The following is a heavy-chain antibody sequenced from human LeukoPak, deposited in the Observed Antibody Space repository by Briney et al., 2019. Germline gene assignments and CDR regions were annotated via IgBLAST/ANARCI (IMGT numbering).Heavy chain of an antibody. CDR1: GFTFISYS. Sequence: GSLRLSCAASGFTFISYSMNWVRQAPGKGLEWVSSISSSSSYIYYADSVKGRFTISRDNAKNSLYLQMNSLRAEDTAVYYCARDRDSSSWYGFANWFDPWGQGTLVTVSS. CDR2: ISSSSSYI. V-gene: IGHV3-21*01. D-gene: IGHD6-13*01. J-gene: IGHJ5*02. CDR3: ARDRDSSSWYGFANWFDP.